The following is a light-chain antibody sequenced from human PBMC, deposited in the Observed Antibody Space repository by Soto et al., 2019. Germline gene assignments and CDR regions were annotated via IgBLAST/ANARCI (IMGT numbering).Light chain of an antibody. CDR2: GVS. V-gene: IGKV2D-29*01. J-gene: IGKJ1*01. Sequence: DIVMTQTPLSLSVTPGQPASISCKSSQGLLHSDGKTYLYWFLQKPGQPPQLLMYGVSNRFSGVPDRFSGSGSGTDYTLKISRVEADDVGVYYCMQALQTPPTFGQGTKVDIK. CDR3: MQALQTPPT. CDR1: QGLLHSDGKTY.